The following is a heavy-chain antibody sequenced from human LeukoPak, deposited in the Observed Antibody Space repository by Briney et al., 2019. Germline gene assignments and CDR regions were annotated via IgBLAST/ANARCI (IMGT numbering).Heavy chain of an antibody. J-gene: IGHJ6*03. CDR1: GGSFSGYY. V-gene: IGHV4-34*01. D-gene: IGHD3-3*01. CDR2: INHSGST. Sequence: SETLSLTCAVYGGSFSGYYWSWIRQPPGKGLEWIGEINHSGSTNYNPSLKSRVTISVDTSKNQFSLKLSSVTAADTAVYYCARGRGVLRFLEWLNGKYYYYMDVWGKGTTVTVSS. CDR3: ARGRGVLRFLEWLNGKYYYYMDV.